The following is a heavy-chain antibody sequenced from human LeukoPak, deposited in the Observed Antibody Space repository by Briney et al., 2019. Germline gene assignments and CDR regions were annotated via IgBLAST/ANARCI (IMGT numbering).Heavy chain of an antibody. CDR1: GFTFSSYA. D-gene: IGHD4-17*01. CDR3: AKDGPTVTIFGHFDY. J-gene: IGHJ4*01. CDR2: LSYDGSNI. Sequence: PGGSLRFSCAASGFTFSSYAMHWVRQAPGKGLEWVAVLSYDGSNIYYADSVKGRFTISRDNSKNTLYLQMNSLRAEDTAVYYCAKDGPTVTIFGHFDYWGHGTLVTVSS. V-gene: IGHV3-30*04.